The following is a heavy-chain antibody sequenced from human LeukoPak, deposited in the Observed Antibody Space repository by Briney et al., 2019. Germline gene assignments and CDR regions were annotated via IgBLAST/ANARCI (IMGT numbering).Heavy chain of an antibody. J-gene: IGHJ3*02. CDR2: IYSGGST. V-gene: IGHV3-53*01. CDR3: ARDARTYYYDSSRAFDI. CDR1: GFTVSSNY. Sequence: GGSLRLSCAASGFTVSSNYMGWVRQAPGKGLEWVSVIYSGGSTYYADSVKGRFTISRDNSKNTLYLQMNRLRAEDTAVYYCARDARTYYYDSSRAFDIWGQGTMVTVSS. D-gene: IGHD3-22*01.